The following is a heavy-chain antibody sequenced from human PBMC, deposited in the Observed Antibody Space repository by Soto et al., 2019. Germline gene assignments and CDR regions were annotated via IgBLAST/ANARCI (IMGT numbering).Heavy chain of an antibody. J-gene: IGHJ4*02. V-gene: IGHV4-61*08. CDR3: ARTRYCSGGSCYSDYFDY. CDR1: GGSISSGGYY. Sequence: PSETLSLTCTVSGGSISSGGYYWSWIRQHPGKGLEWIGYIYYSGSTNYNPSLKSRVTISVDTSKNQFSLKLSSVTAADTAVYYCARTRYCSGGSCYSDYFDYWGQGTLVTVSS. CDR2: IYYSGST. D-gene: IGHD2-15*01.